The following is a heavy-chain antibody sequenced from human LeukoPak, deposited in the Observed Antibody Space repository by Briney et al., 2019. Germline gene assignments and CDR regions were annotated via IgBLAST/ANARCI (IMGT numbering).Heavy chain of an antibody. CDR3: ARGRYSSSWYPPNWFDP. CDR2: INHSGST. Sequence: SETLSLTCAVYGGSFSGYYWSWIRQPPGKGLEWIGEINHSGSTNYNPSLKSRVTISVDTSKNQFSLKLSSVSAADTDVSYCARGRYSSSWYPPNWFDPWGQGTLVTVSS. J-gene: IGHJ5*02. V-gene: IGHV4-34*01. CDR1: GGSFSGYY. D-gene: IGHD6-13*01.